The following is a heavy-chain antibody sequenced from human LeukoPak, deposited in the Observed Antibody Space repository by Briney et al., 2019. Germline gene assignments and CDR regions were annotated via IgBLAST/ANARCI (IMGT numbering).Heavy chain of an antibody. CDR2: IKRKIDGGGTA. CDR1: GFTFSDAW. V-gene: IGHV3-15*01. D-gene: IGHD3-10*01. Sequence: GGSLRLSCAASGFTFSDAWMSWVRQAPGKGLEWVGRIKRKIDGGGTADYAAPVKGRFTISRDDSKNTLYLQMNSLETEDTGVYYCTDDLHYFASDWGQGTLVTVSS. J-gene: IGHJ4*02. CDR3: TDDLHYFASD.